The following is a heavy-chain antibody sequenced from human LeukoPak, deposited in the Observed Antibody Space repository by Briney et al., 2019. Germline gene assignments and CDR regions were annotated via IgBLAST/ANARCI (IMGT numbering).Heavy chain of an antibody. V-gene: IGHV1-46*01. Sequence: ASVHVSCKASGYTFTSYYMHWVRQAPGQGLEWMGIINPSGGSTSYAQKFQGRVTMTRDTSTSTVYVELSSLRSEDTAVYYCARDSRIAARRLSFFDYWGQGTLVTVSS. D-gene: IGHD6-6*01. J-gene: IGHJ4*02. CDR2: INPSGGST. CDR1: GYTFTSYY. CDR3: ARDSRIAARRLSFFDY.